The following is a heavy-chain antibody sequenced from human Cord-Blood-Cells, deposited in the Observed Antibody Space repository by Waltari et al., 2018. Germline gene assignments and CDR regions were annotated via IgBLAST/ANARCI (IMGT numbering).Heavy chain of an antibody. Sequence: QVQLQQWGAGLLKPSETLSLTCAVYGGSFSGYYWSWIRPPPGKGLEWIGEINHSGSTNYNPSLKSRVTISVDTSKNQFSLKLSSVTAADTAVYYCARTLHCSGGSCYSMDYWGQGTLVTVSS. D-gene: IGHD2-15*01. V-gene: IGHV4-34*01. CDR2: INHSGST. CDR3: ARTLHCSGGSCYSMDY. J-gene: IGHJ4*02. CDR1: GGSFSGYY.